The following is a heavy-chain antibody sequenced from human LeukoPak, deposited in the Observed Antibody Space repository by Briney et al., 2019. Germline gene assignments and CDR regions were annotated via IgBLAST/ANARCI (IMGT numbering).Heavy chain of an antibody. CDR2: IIPIFGTA. CDR1: GGTFSSYA. V-gene: IGHV1-69*05. Sequence: SVTVSCKASGGTFSSYAISWVRQAPGQGLEWMGGIIPIFGTANYAQKFQGRVTITTDESTSTAYMELSSLRSEDTAVYYCARAKIPYYYGSGSWTYYFDYWGQGTLVTVSS. D-gene: IGHD3-10*01. J-gene: IGHJ4*02. CDR3: ARAKIPYYYGSGSWTYYFDY.